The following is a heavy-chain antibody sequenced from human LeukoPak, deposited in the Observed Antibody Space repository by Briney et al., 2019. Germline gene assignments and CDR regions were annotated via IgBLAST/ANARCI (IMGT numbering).Heavy chain of an antibody. V-gene: IGHV3-21*04. CDR3: AKNGDRGAYCSGGTCYPYYYYYMDV. D-gene: IGHD2-15*01. CDR1: GFTFSGST. Sequence: GGSLRLSCAASGFTFSGSTMNWVRQAPGKGLEWVSFISTSSSYIYYADSVKGRFTISRDNAKNSLYLQMTSLRAEDTAIYYCAKNGDRGAYCSGGTCYPYYYYYMDVWGKGTTVTISS. J-gene: IGHJ6*03. CDR2: ISTSSSYI.